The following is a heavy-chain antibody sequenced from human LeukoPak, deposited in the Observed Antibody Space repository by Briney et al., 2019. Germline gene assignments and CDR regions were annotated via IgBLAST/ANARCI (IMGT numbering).Heavy chain of an antibody. V-gene: IGHV3-7*01. D-gene: IGHD2-21*02. J-gene: IGHJ4*02. Sequence: PGESLRLSCEASGFTFTKFWMSWVRQAPGKGLEWVANIQEDGKKENYVDSVRGQFTISRDNAKNSIYLQMNSLRVEDTAVYYCAKDIVGGGDDYWGQGTLVIVSS. CDR2: IQEDGKKE. CDR1: GFTFTKFW. CDR3: AKDIVGGGDDY.